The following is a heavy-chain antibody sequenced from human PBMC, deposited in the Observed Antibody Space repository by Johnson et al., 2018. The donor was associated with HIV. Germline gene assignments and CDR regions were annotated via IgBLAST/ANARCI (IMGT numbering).Heavy chain of an antibody. D-gene: IGHD6-13*01. J-gene: IGHJ3*01. CDR1: GFTFSSYG. CDR2: ISYDGSYQ. CDR3: ARDGESQQLPLGDAFDV. V-gene: IGHV3-30*03. Sequence: QVQLVEFGGGVVQPGRSLRLSCAASGFTFSSYGMHWVRQAPGKGLEWVAVISYDGSYQYYADSAKGRFTISRDNSKNTLYLQMSSLKVEDTAMYYCARDGESQQLPLGDAFDVWGQGTMVIVSS.